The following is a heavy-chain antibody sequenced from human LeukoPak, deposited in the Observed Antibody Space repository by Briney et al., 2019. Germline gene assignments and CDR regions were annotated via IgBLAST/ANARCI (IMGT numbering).Heavy chain of an antibody. CDR2: VIPILGIA. V-gene: IGHV1-69*04. CDR3: ARGGADDYGDYH. J-gene: IGHJ4*02. CDR1: GGTFSSYA. Sequence: ASVKVSCKASGGTFSSYAISWVRQAPGQGLEWMGRVIPILGIANYAQKFQGRVTITADKSTSTAYMELSSLRSEDTAVYYCARGGADDYGDYHWGQGTLVTVSS. D-gene: IGHD4-17*01.